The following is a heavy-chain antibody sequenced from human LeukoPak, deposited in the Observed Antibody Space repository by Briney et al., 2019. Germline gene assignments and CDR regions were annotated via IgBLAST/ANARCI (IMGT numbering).Heavy chain of an antibody. D-gene: IGHD6-19*01. CDR2: IWYDGSNK. J-gene: IGHJ4*02. Sequence: GGSLRLSCAASGFTFSSYGMHWVRQAPGKGLEWVAVIWYDGSNKYYADSVKGRFTISRDNSKNTLYLQMNSLRAEDTAVYYCARSRGIAVAGLSDYWGQGTLVTVSS. CDR3: ARSRGIAVAGLSDY. CDR1: GFTFSSYG. V-gene: IGHV3-33*01.